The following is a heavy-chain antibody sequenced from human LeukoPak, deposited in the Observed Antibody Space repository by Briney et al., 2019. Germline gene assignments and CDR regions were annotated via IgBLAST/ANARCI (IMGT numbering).Heavy chain of an antibody. J-gene: IGHJ4*02. CDR3: ARVRWLAPFDY. CDR2: IYYSGST. V-gene: IGHV4-39*07. D-gene: IGHD6-19*01. CDR1: GGSISSSSHS. Sequence: SETLSLTCSVSGGSISSSSHSWGWIRQSPGKGLEWIGSIYYSGSTFYNPSLKSRVTISVDTSKNQFSLKLSSVTAADTAVYYCARVRWLAPFDYWGQGTLVTVSS.